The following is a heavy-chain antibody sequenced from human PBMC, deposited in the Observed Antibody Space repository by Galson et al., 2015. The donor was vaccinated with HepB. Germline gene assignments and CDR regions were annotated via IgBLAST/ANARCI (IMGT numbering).Heavy chain of an antibody. Sequence: SLRLSCAASGFTFSSYGMHWVRQAPGKGLEWVAVISYDGSNKYYADSVKGRFTISRDNFKNTLYLQMNSLRAEDTAAYYCAKGKDGMDVWGQGTTVTVSS. V-gene: IGHV3-30*18. CDR3: AKGKDGMDV. CDR2: ISYDGSNK. J-gene: IGHJ6*02. CDR1: GFTFSSYG.